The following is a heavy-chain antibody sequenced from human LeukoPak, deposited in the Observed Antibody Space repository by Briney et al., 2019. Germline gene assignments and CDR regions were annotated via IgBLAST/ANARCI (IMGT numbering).Heavy chain of an antibody. CDR1: GYTFTSYG. V-gene: IGHV1-18*01. D-gene: IGHD3-3*01. Sequence: ASVKVSCKASGYTFTSYGISWVRQAPGQGLEWMGWISAYNGNTNYAQKLQGRVTMTTDTSASTAYMELRSLRSDDTAVYYCARDRGYVLRFLERFPNLDVWGKGTTVTVSS. CDR2: ISAYNGNT. CDR3: ARDRGYVLRFLERFPNLDV. J-gene: IGHJ6*04.